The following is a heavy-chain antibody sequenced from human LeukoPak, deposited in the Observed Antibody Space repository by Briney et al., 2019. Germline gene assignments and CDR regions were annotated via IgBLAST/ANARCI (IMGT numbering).Heavy chain of an antibody. CDR2: IYYSGST. CDR1: GGSISSSSYY. V-gene: IGHV4-39*01. D-gene: IGHD1-26*01. Sequence: SETLSLTCTVSGGSISSSSYYWGWIRQPPGKGLEWIGSIYYSGSTYYNPSPKSRVTISVDTSKNQFSLKLSSVTAADTAVYYCARGPYSGSYHRFPFFDYWGQGTLVTVSS. CDR3: ARGPYSGSYHRFPFFDY. J-gene: IGHJ4*02.